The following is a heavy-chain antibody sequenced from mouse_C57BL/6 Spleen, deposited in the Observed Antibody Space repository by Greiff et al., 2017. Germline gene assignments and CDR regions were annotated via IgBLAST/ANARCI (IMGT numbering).Heavy chain of an antibody. Sequence: QVQLQQPGAELVMPGASVKLSCKASGYTFTSYWMHWVKQRPGQGLEWIGEIDPSDSYTNYNHKFKGKSTLTVDKSSSTAYMQLSSLTSKDSAVYYCARSGNYYGSSQYYFDYWGQGTTLTVSS. CDR1: GYTFTSYW. J-gene: IGHJ2*01. CDR2: IDPSDSYT. D-gene: IGHD1-1*01. V-gene: IGHV1-69*01. CDR3: ARSGNYYGSSQYYFDY.